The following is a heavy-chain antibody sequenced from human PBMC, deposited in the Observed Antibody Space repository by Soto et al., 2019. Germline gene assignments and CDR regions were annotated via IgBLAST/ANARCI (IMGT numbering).Heavy chain of an antibody. J-gene: IGHJ4*02. CDR2: LNPTTGNT. V-gene: IGHV1-8*01. D-gene: IGHD3-16*02. CDR3: TRGRIMITLGGAIVIDY. CDR1: GYLFTSSD. Sequence: QVQLMQSGAEVKKPGASVKVSCKASGYLFTSSDINWVRQATGQGLEWMGWLNPTTGNTGYAQNFHGRFTLTXXTPISTAYMELSSLKSEDTAVYYCTRGRIMITLGGAIVIDYWGQGSLVTVSS.